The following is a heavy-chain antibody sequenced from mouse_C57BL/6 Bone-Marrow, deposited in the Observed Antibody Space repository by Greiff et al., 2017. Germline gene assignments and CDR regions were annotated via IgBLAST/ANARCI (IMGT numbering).Heavy chain of an antibody. V-gene: IGHV5-12*01. CDR2: ISNGGGST. D-gene: IGHD4-1*01. CDR1: GFTFSDYY. J-gene: IGHJ1*03. CDR3: ARHEGGTSGYWYFDV. Sequence: EVKVVESGGGLVQPGGSLKLSCAASGFTFSDYYMYWVRQTPEKRLEWVAYISNGGGSTYYPDPVKGRFTISRDNAKNTLYLQMSRLKSEDTAMYYCARHEGGTSGYWYFDVWGTGTTVTVSS.